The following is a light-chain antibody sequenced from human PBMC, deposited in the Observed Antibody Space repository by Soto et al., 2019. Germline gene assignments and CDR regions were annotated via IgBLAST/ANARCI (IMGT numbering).Light chain of an antibody. V-gene: IGLV2-14*03. Sequence: QSALTQPASVSGSPGQSITISCTGTSSDVGGYNYVSWYQQHPDKAPKLMIYDVSRRPSGVSDRFSGSKSGSTASLTISGLQAEDEADYYCGSYSSTPHVVFGGGTKLTVL. CDR2: DVS. CDR3: GSYSSTPHVV. CDR1: SSDVGGYNY. J-gene: IGLJ2*01.